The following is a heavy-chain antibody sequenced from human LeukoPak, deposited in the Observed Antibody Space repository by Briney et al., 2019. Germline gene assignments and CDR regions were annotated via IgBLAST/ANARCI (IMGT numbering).Heavy chain of an antibody. CDR2: INVYIGGA. D-gene: IGHD2-15*01. Sequence: GASVKVSCKASGYTFTDYFMHWVRQVPGQGLEWMGCINVYIGGAHYAQKSQDRLSMTRDTSINTAYMELSSLRSDDTAVYYCARDILGRSNGGSNYFGMEVWGQGTTVTVSS. V-gene: IGHV1-2*02. CDR3: ARDILGRSNGGSNYFGMEV. CDR1: GYTFTDYF. J-gene: IGHJ6*02.